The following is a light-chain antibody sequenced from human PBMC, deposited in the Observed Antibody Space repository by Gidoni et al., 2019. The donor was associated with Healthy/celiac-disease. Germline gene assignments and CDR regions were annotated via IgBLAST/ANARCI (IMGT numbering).Light chain of an antibody. CDR3: QRYGSSPLT. CDR2: GAS. CDR1: QSVSSSY. V-gene: IGKV3-20*01. J-gene: IGKJ4*01. Sequence: EIVLTQSPGTLSLSPGERATLSCRASQSVSSSYLAWYQQKPGPAPRLLIYGASSRATGIPDRFSGSGSGTDFTLTISRLEPEDFAVYYCQRYGSSPLTFGEGTKVEIK.